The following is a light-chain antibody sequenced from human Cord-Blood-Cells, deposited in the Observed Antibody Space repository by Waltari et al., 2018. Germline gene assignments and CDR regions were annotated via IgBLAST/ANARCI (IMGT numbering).Light chain of an antibody. Sequence: DIVMTPSPDSLAVSLGESATIHRKSSQSVLYSSNNKNYLAWYQQKPGQPPKLLIYWASTRESGVPDRFSGSGSGTDFTLTISSLQAEDVAVYYCQQYYSTPPTFGQGTKVEIK. CDR3: QQYYSTPPT. J-gene: IGKJ1*01. V-gene: IGKV4-1*01. CDR2: WAS. CDR1: QSVLYSSNNKNY.